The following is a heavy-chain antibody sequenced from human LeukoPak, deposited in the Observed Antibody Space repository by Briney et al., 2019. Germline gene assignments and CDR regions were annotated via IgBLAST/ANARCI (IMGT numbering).Heavy chain of an antibody. V-gene: IGHV3-74*01. CDR2: INSDGSST. CDR1: GLLHSSHW. Sequence: GGTLGLLRGASGLLHSSHWMQWVRQAPGQGLVWVSRINSDGSSTNYADSVKGRFTISRDNDKNALYLQMNRMRPEATAVYDYARVSGYNYGYNYWGQGTLVTVSS. J-gene: IGHJ4*02. CDR3: ARVSGYNYGYNY. D-gene: IGHD5-18*01.